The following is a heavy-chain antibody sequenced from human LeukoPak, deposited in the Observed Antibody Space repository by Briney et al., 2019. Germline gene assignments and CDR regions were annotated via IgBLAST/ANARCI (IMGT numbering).Heavy chain of an antibody. CDR1: GFIVSDTH. J-gene: IGHJ6*03. D-gene: IGHD5-18*01. CDR2: VYSGITT. V-gene: IGHV3-53*01. Sequence: HPGGSLRLSCAGSGFIVSDTHMTWVRQAPGKGLEWVSLVYSGITTRYADSVKGRFSISRDHSNNILYLQMNTLRAEDTAVYYCARLQGYSLGYQYFYYMDVWGTGTTVTVSS. CDR3: ARLQGYSLGYQYFYYMDV.